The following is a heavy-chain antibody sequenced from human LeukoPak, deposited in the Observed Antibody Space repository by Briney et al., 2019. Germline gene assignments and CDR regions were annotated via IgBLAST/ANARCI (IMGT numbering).Heavy chain of an antibody. CDR2: TYYRSKWYN. CDR3: ARARWGYIPYYYYMDV. D-gene: IGHD5-12*01. J-gene: IGHJ6*03. V-gene: IGHV6-1*01. CDR1: GDSVSSNSAA. Sequence: SQTLSLTCAISGDSVSSNSAAWTWIRQSPSRGLEWLGRTYYRSKWYNDYAVSVKSRITINPDTSKNQFSLQLNSVTPEDTAVYYCARARWGYIPYYYYMDVWGKGTTVTVSS.